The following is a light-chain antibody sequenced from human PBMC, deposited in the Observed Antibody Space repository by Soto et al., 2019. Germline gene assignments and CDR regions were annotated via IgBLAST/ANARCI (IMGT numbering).Light chain of an antibody. Sequence: DIQMTQSPSTLSASVGDRVMITCRASQSISSWLAWYQQKPGKAPKLLIYKASTLESGVPSRFSGSGSGTEFTLTISSLQPDDSATYYCQQYNSPWTFGQGTKVEIK. CDR3: QQYNSPWT. J-gene: IGKJ1*01. CDR1: QSISSW. CDR2: KAS. V-gene: IGKV1-5*03.